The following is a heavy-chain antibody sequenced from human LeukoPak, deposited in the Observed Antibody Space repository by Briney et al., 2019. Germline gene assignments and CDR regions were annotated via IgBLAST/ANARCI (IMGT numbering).Heavy chain of an antibody. CDR3: ARDIVATSGDAFDV. V-gene: IGHV3-21*01. CDR2: ISSSSSYI. Sequence: GGSLRLSCAASGFTFSSYSMNWVRQAPGKGLEWVSSISSSSSYIYYADSVKGRFTISRDNAKNSLYLQMNSLRAEDTAVYHCARDIVATSGDAFDVWGQGTMVTVSS. D-gene: IGHD5-12*01. J-gene: IGHJ3*01. CDR1: GFTFSSYS.